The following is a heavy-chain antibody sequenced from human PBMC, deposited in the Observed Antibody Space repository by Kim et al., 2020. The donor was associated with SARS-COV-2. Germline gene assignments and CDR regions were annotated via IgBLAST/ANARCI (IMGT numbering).Heavy chain of an antibody. CDR2: IRSKAYGGTT. J-gene: IGHJ6*02. CDR3: TRTEYSSSWYVYYGMDV. D-gene: IGHD6-13*01. CDR1: GFTFGDYA. Sequence: GGSLRLSCTASGFTFGDYAMSWVRQAPGKGLEWVGFIRSKAYGGTTEYAASVKGRFTISRDDSKSIAYLQMNSLKTEDTAVYYCTRTEYSSSWYVYYGMDVWGQGTTVTVSS. V-gene: IGHV3-49*04.